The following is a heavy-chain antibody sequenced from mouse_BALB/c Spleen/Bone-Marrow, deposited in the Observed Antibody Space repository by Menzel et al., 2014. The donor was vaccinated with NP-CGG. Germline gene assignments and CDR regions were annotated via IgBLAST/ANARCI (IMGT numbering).Heavy chain of an antibody. CDR1: GYAFTSYN. Sequence: VQLQQSGPELVKPGASVKVSCKASGYAFTSYNMYWVKQSHGKSLEWIGYIDPYNGGTSYNQKFKGKATLTVGKSSSTAYMHLNSLTSETSAVYSLARRILGAMDYGVKEPQSPSPQ. D-gene: IGHD4-1*01. V-gene: IGHV1S135*01. CDR3: ARRILGAMDY. CDR2: IDPYNGGT. J-gene: IGHJ4*01.